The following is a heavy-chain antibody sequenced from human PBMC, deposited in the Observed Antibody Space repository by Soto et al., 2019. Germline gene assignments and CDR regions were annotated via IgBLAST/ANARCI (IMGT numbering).Heavy chain of an antibody. CDR1: GGSISSYY. Sequence: PSETLSLTCTVSGGSISSYYWSWIRQPPGRGLEWIGYIYYSGSTNYNPSLKSRVTISVDTSKNQSSLKLSSVTAADTAVYYCAGSWGFYYLDYWGQGTLVTVSS. CDR2: IYYSGST. J-gene: IGHJ4*02. V-gene: IGHV4-59*01. D-gene: IGHD7-27*01. CDR3: AGSWGFYYLDY.